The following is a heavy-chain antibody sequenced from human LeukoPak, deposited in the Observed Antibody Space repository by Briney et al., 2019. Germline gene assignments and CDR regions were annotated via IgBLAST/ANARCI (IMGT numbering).Heavy chain of an antibody. CDR2: ISSSGSYI. J-gene: IGHJ5*02. Sequence: PGGSLTLSCAASGLTFSSYSVNWLRQAPGKGLECVSSISSSGSYIYYADSVKGRFTISRDNAKNSLYLQMNSLRAEDTAVYYCARETPIVGATAWFDPWGQGTLVTVSS. CDR1: GLTFSSYS. CDR3: ARETPIVGATAWFDP. D-gene: IGHD1-26*01. V-gene: IGHV3-21*01.